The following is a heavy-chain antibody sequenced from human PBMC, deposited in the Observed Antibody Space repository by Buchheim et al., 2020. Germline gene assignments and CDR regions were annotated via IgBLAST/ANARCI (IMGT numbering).Heavy chain of an antibody. CDR2: ISSSSSYI. V-gene: IGHV3-21*01. Sequence: EVQLVESGGGLVKPGGSLRLSCAASGFTFSSYSMHWVRQAPGKGLEWVSSISSSSSYIYYADSVKGRFTISRDNAKNSLYLQMNSRRAEDTAVYYCASNGWVTPGSVDYWGQGTL. D-gene: IGHD4-23*01. CDR1: GFTFSSYS. CDR3: ASNGWVTPGSVDY. J-gene: IGHJ4*02.